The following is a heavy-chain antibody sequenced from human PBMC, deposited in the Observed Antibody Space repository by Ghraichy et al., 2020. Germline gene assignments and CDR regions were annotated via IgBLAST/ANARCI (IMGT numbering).Heavy chain of an antibody. V-gene: IGHV3-48*02. Sequence: GESLNISCAASGFTFSRNAMNWVRQAPGKGLEWILYINSNGLTIYYADSVQGRFTISRDNAKSSLFLQMNSLTHEDTAVYYCARESSGTYSLDNWGQGSLVSVSS. CDR1: GFTFSRNA. CDR2: INSNGLTI. J-gene: IGHJ4*02. D-gene: IGHD1-26*01. CDR3: ARESSGTYSLDN.